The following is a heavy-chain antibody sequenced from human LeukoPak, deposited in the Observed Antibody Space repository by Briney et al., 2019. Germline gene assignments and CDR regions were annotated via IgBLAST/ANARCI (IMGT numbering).Heavy chain of an antibody. CDR2: IYSGST. CDR1: GGSISSSSYY. J-gene: IGHJ5*02. CDR3: ARTRNRGWFDP. V-gene: IGHV4-39*07. D-gene: IGHD2/OR15-2a*01. Sequence: TSETLSLTCTVSGGSISSSSYYWGWIRQPPGKGLEWIGSIYSGSTYYNPSLKSRVTISVDTSKNQFSLKPSSVTAADTAVYYCARTRNRGWFDPWGQGTLVTVSS.